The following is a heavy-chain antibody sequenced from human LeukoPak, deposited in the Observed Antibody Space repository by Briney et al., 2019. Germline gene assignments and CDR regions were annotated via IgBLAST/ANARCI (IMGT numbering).Heavy chain of an antibody. J-gene: IGHJ6*02. Sequence: GGSLRLSCTVSGFTFSSYAMSWVRQAPGKGLEWVSAISGSGGSTYYADSVKGRFTISRDNSKNTLYLQMNSVRAEDTAVYYCAKSRCVHYGMDVWGQGTTVTVSS. CDR1: GFTFSSYA. CDR3: AKSRCVHYGMDV. CDR2: ISGSGGST. D-gene: IGHD2-15*01. V-gene: IGHV3-23*01.